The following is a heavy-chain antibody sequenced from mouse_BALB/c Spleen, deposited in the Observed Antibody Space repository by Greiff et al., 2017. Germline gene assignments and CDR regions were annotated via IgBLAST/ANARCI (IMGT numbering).Heavy chain of an antibody. J-gene: IGHJ4*01. CDR3: ARYASYAMDY. Sequence: EVHLVESGPGLVKPSQSLSLTCTVTGYSITSDYAWNWIRQFPGNKLEWMGYISYSGSTSYNPSLKSRISITRDTSKNQFFLQLNSVTTEDTATYYCARYASYAMDYWGQGTSVTVSS. CDR1: GYSITSDYA. D-gene: IGHD6-1*01. CDR2: ISYSGST. V-gene: IGHV3-2*02.